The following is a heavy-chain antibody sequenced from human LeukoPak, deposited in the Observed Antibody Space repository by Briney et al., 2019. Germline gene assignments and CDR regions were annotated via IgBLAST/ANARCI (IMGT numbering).Heavy chain of an antibody. J-gene: IGHJ6*03. CDR3: AKDSGYCSGGSCGGYYYYMDV. D-gene: IGHD2-15*01. V-gene: IGHV3-30*02. Sequence: PGGSLRLSCAASGFTFSGSVMHWVRQAPGKGLEWVAFIRYDGSNKYYADSVKGRFTISRDNSKNTLYLQMNSLRAEDTAVYYCAKDSGYCSGGSCGGYYYYMDVWGKGTTVTVSS. CDR1: GFTFSGSV. CDR2: IRYDGSNK.